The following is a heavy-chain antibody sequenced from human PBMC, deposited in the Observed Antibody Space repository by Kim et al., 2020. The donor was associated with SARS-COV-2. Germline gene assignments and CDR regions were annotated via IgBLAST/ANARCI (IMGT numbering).Heavy chain of an antibody. CDR3: ARGAGGMITFGGVIAHRGLFDY. J-gene: IGHJ4*02. D-gene: IGHD3-16*02. CDR2: INHSGST. CDR1: GGSFSGYY. V-gene: IGHV4-34*01. Sequence: SETLSLTCAVYGGSFSGYYWSWIRQPPGKGLEWIGEINHSGSTNYNPSLKSRVTISVDTSKNQFSLKLSSVTAADTAVYYCARGAGGMITFGGVIAHRGLFDYWGQGTLVTVSS.